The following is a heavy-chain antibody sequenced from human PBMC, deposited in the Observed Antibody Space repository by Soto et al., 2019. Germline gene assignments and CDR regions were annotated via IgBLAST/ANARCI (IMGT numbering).Heavy chain of an antibody. CDR1: GGSVSSGDYS. J-gene: IGHJ4*02. CDR3: ARMGGQYYDSSGHGYFFHY. Sequence: PSETLSLTCAVSGGSVSSGDYSWSGLGHPPGKGLEWIGYIYHSETTYYNPSLKSRVTVSVDGSKNQFSLELSSVTAADTAVYFCARMGGQYYDSSGHGYFFHYWGQGTRVTVSS. CDR2: IYHSETT. D-gene: IGHD3-22*01. V-gene: IGHV4-30-2*01.